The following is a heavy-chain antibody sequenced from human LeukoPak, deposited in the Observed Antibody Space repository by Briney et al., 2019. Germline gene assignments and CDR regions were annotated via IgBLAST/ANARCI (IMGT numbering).Heavy chain of an antibody. J-gene: IGHJ6*03. CDR3: ARSRIRNRFGSGSYRDYYSYYMDV. V-gene: IGHV4-34*01. CDR1: GGSFSAYK. D-gene: IGHD3-10*01. CDR2: INHSGST. Sequence: SETLSLTCAVYGGSFSAYKWSWIRQPPGKGLEWIGEINHSGSTNYNPSLKNRVTISIDTSRNQFSLKLISVTAADTAVYYCARSRIRNRFGSGSYRDYYSYYMDVWGKGTTVTVSS.